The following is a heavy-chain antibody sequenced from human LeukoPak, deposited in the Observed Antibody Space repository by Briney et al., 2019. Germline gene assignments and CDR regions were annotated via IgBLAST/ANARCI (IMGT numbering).Heavy chain of an antibody. J-gene: IGHJ4*02. CDR3: AKDATQIVIEYLFDY. D-gene: IGHD3-16*02. V-gene: IGHV3-23*01. Sequence: AGGSLRLSCAASGFTFSSYAMTWVRQAPGKGLEWVSVIRGSGGNTYYAESVKGRFTISRDNSKNTLYLQMNSLRAEDTAVYYCAKDATQIVIEYLFDYWGQGTLVTVSS. CDR1: GFTFSSYA. CDR2: IRGSGGNT.